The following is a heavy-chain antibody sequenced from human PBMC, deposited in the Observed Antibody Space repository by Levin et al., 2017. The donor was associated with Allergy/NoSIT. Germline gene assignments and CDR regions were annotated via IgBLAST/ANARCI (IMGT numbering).Heavy chain of an antibody. CDR2: IYYSGST. V-gene: IGHV4-61*01. J-gene: IGHJ4*02. Sequence: TSETLSLTCTVSGGSVSSGSYYWSWIRQPPGKGLEWIGYIYYSGSTNYNPSLKSRVTISVDTSKNQFSLKLSSVTAADTAVYYCASHWHSSSWYYFDYWGQGTLVTVSS. CDR1: GGSVSSGSYY. CDR3: ASHWHSSSWYYFDY. D-gene: IGHD6-13*01.